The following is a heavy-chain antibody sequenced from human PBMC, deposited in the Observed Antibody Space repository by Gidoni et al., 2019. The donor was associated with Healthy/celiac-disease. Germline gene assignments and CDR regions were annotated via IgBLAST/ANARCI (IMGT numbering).Heavy chain of an antibody. CDR3: AKDFRRSTSCYIDY. CDR2: IRGSGGST. Sequence: EVQLVESGGGLVQPGGSLRLSCEASGFTFSSYAMSWVRQAPGKGREWVSAIRGSGGSTYYADSVKGRFTISRDNSKNTLYLQMNSLRAEDTAVYYCAKDFRRSTSCYIDYWGQGTLVTVSS. J-gene: IGHJ4*02. CDR1: GFTFSSYA. D-gene: IGHD2-2*02. V-gene: IGHV3-23*04.